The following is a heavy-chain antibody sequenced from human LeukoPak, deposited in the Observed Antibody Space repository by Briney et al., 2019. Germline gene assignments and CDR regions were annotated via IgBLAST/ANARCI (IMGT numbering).Heavy chain of an antibody. D-gene: IGHD3-3*01. CDR3: VSHDFWSGPR. V-gene: IGHV1-24*01. CDR1: GYTLTELS. J-gene: IGHJ4*02. Sequence: ASVKVSCKVSGYTLTELSTHWVRQAPGKGLECMGGFDPENYETIYAQKFQGRVTMTEDTSTDTAYMELRSLTSEDTAVYYCVSHDFWSGPRWGQGTLVTVSS. CDR2: FDPENYET.